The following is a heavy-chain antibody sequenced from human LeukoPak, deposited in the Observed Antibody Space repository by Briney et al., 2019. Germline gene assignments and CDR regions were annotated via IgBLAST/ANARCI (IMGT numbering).Heavy chain of an antibody. J-gene: IGHJ5*02. V-gene: IGHV7-4-1*02. CDR1: GYTFTSYG. CDR2: INTNTGNP. CDR3: ARGDVDIVATIIS. Sequence: ASVKVSCKASGYTFTSYGISWVRQAPGQGLEWMGWINTNTGNPTYAQGFTGRFVFSLDTSVSTAYLQISSLKAEDTTVYYCARGDVDIVATIISWGQGTLVTVSS. D-gene: IGHD5-12*01.